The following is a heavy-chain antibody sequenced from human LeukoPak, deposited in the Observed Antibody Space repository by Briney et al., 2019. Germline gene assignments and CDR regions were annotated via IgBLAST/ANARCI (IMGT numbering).Heavy chain of an antibody. Sequence: GGSLRLSCAASGFTFSSYSMNWVRQAPGKGLEWVAVIWYDGSNKYYADSVKGRFTISRDNSKNTLYLQMNSLRAEDTAVYYCARGSNDYGGSFDYWGQGTLVTVSS. D-gene: IGHD4-23*01. V-gene: IGHV3-33*08. CDR1: GFTFSSYS. CDR2: IWYDGSNK. CDR3: ARGSNDYGGSFDY. J-gene: IGHJ4*02.